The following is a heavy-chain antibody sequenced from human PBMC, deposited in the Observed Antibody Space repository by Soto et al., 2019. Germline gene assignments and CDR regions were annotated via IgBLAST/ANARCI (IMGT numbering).Heavy chain of an antibody. CDR1: GGTFSSYT. D-gene: IGHD3-10*01. CDR2: IIPILGIA. V-gene: IGHV1-69*02. CDR3: ARPRTNRVYPPVDP. Sequence: SVKVSCKASGGTFSSYTISWVRQAPGQGLEWMGRIIPILGIANYAQKFQGRVTITADKSTSTAYMELSSLRSEDTAVYYCARPRTNRVYPPVDPWGQGTLVTVSS. J-gene: IGHJ5*02.